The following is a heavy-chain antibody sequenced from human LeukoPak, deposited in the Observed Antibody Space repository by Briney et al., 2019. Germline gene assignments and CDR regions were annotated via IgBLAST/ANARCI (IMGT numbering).Heavy chain of an antibody. CDR2: IGTAGDT. Sequence: GGSLRLSCAASGFTFSSYDMHWVRQATGKGLEWVSAIGTAGDTYYPGSVKGRFTISRENAKNSLYLQMNSLRSEDTAVYYCAREEAAAGTGSYWGQGTLVTVSS. CDR1: GFTFSSYD. CDR3: AREEAAAGTGSY. V-gene: IGHV3-13*01. D-gene: IGHD6-13*01. J-gene: IGHJ4*02.